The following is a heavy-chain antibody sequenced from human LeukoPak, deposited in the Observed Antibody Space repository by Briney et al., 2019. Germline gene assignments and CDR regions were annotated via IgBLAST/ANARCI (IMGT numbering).Heavy chain of an antibody. CDR3: ARDRLRFLEWLPSRFDP. J-gene: IGHJ5*02. CDR2: ISAYNGNT. V-gene: IGHV1-18*01. Sequence: ASVKVSCKASGYTFTSYGISWVRQAPGRGLEWMGWISAYNGNTNYAQKLQGRVTMTTDTSTSTAYMELRSLRSDDTVVYYCARDRLRFLEWLPSRFDPWGQGTLVTVSS. D-gene: IGHD3-3*01. CDR1: GYTFTSYG.